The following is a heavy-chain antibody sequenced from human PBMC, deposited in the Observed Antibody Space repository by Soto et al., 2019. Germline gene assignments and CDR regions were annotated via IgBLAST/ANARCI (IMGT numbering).Heavy chain of an antibody. CDR1: GYTFTSYA. V-gene: IGHV1-3*05. CDR3: ARSIVVVTALDD. J-gene: IGHJ4*02. Sequence: QVQLVQSGAEEKKPGASVKVSCKASGYTFTSYAMHWVRQAPGQRLEWMGWINAGNGNTKYSQKFQGRVTITRDTAASTAYMELSRLRSEDTAVYYCARSIVVVTALDDWGQGTLVTVSS. CDR2: INAGNGNT. D-gene: IGHD2-21*02.